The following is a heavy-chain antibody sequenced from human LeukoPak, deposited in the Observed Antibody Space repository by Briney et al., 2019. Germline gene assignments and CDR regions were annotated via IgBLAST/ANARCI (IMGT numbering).Heavy chain of an antibody. J-gene: IGHJ4*02. CDR1: GYTFNSYG. CDR2: ISGYNGNT. V-gene: IGHV1-18*01. D-gene: IGHD1-20*01. CDR3: ARALRSNWSDY. Sequence: ASVQVSCKASGYTFNSYGISWVGQAPGEGLEWIGWISGYNGNTNYAERFQGRVTMTTDTVTSTAYMEVRSLRSDDTAVYYCARALRSNWSDYWGQGTLVTVSS.